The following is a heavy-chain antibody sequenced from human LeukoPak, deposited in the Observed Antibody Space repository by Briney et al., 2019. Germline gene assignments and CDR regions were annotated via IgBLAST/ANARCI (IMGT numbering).Heavy chain of an antibody. CDR3: AELGITMIGGV. CDR1: GFTVSSNY. J-gene: IGHJ6*04. Sequence: GGSLRLSCAASGFTVSSNYMGWVRRAPGKGLEWVSMIYSGGSTYSLDSVKGRFTISRDISKNTLYLQMNSLRAEDTAVYYCAELGITMIGGVWGKGTTVTISS. V-gene: IGHV3-66*01. CDR2: IYSGGST. D-gene: IGHD3-10*02.